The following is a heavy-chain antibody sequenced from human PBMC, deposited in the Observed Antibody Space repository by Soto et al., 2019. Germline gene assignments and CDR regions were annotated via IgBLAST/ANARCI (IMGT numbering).Heavy chain of an antibody. CDR2: ISVNNGNT. Sequence: QVQLVQSGAEVKKPGDSVKVSCKASDYTFTSFGITWVRQAPGQGLEWMGWISVNNGNTNYAQKFQGRVTMTTDPSTNTDYLDLWPLRSDDSAAYYCARAFSYGSYWYFDLRGRGTLGTVSS. J-gene: IGHJ2*01. V-gene: IGHV1-18*01. CDR1: DYTFTSFG. D-gene: IGHD5-18*01. CDR3: ARAFSYGSYWYFDL.